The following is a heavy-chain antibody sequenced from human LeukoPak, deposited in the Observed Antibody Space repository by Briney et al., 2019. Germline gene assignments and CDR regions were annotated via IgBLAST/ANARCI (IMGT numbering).Heavy chain of an antibody. J-gene: IGHJ4*02. Sequence: GGSLRLSCAASGFTFSSYGMHWVRQAPGKGLEWVAVTWYDGSNKYYADSVKGRFTISRDNSKNTLYLQMNSLRAEDTAVYYCARDMGVVPAANGFDYWGQGTLVTVSS. CDR1: GFTFSSYG. CDR2: TWYDGSNK. CDR3: ARDMGVVPAANGFDY. D-gene: IGHD2-2*01. V-gene: IGHV3-33*01.